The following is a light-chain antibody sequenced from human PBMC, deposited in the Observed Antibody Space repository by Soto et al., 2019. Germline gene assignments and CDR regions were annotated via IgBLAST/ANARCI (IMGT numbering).Light chain of an antibody. V-gene: IGLV2-23*02. Sequence: QSALTQPASVSGSPGQSTTISCTGTSSDVGSYNLVSWYQQHPGKAPKLMIYEVSKRPSGVSNRFSGSKSGNTASLTISGLQAEGEADYYCCSYAGSSTPLVFGTGTKVTVL. CDR3: CSYAGSSTPLV. J-gene: IGLJ1*01. CDR2: EVS. CDR1: SSDVGSYNL.